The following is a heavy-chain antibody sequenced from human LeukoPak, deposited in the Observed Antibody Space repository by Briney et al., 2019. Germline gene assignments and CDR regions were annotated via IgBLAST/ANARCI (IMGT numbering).Heavy chain of an antibody. Sequence: ASVKVSCKASGYTFTSYDINWVRQATGQGLEWMGWMNPNSGSTGYAQKFQGRVTITRNTSISTAYMELSGLRSEDTAVYYCARGQNGWYNWDYYYYMDVWGKGTTVTISS. V-gene: IGHV1-8*03. CDR3: ARGQNGWYNWDYYYYMDV. J-gene: IGHJ6*03. D-gene: IGHD6-19*01. CDR2: MNPNSGST. CDR1: GYTFTSYD.